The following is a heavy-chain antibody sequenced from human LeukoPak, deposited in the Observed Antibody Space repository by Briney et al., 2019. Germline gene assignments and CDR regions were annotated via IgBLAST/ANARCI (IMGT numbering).Heavy chain of an antibody. CDR3: VKDLNGTWSFDY. V-gene: IGHV3-64D*06. J-gene: IGHJ4*02. D-gene: IGHD2-8*01. Sequence: GGSLGLSCSASGFTFGAYFMHWVRQAPGKGLQYVSSISSNEYDTYYADSVKGRFTISRDNSKNTLFLQMNNLRPEDTAVYYCVKDLNGTWSFDYWGQGTLVTVSS. CDR1: GFTFGAYF. CDR2: ISSNEYDT.